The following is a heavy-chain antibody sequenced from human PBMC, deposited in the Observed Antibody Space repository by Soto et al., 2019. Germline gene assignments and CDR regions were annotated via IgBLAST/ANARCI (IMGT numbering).Heavy chain of an antibody. V-gene: IGHV1-8*01. CDR1: GYTFTSYD. CDR3: AGGQNSYYYFYYCMDV. CDR2: MNPNSGNT. J-gene: IGHJ6*02. D-gene: IGHD6-6*01. Sequence: AASVKVSCKASGYTFTSYDINWVRQATGQGLEWMGWMNPNSGNTGYAQKFQGRVTMTRNTSISTAYMELSSLRSEDTAVYYCAGGQNSYYYFYYCMDVWGQVTTVTASS.